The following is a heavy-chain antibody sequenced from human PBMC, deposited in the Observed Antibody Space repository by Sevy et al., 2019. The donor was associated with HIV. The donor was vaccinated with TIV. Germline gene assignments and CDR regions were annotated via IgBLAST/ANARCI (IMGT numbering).Heavy chain of an antibody. CDR2: IRSNTDGGTT. J-gene: IGHJ4*02. CDR1: GFTFTNAW. CDR3: TTDREYGDYKGGFDY. V-gene: IGHV3-15*01. D-gene: IGHD4-17*01. Sequence: GGSLRLSCAVSGFTFTNAWMGWVRQAPGKGLEWVGRIRSNTDGGTTDYAAPLKGRFTISRDDSKNTLYLQMNILKSADTAVYYCTTDREYGDYKGGFDYWGQGTLVIVSS.